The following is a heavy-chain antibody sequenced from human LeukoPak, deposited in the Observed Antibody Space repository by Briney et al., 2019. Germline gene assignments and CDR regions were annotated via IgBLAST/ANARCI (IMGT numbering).Heavy chain of an antibody. J-gene: IGHJ4*02. Sequence: GSSLRLSCAASGFTFSRYGMHWLRQAPGKGLARVAVIWYDGSNKYYADSVKGRFTISRDNSKNTLYLQMNSLRAEDTAVYFFQAEDGIRYCSSTSCFPVEPFDYWGQGTLVTVSS. D-gene: IGHD2-2*01. V-gene: IGHV3-33*01. CDR2: IWYDGSNK. CDR3: QAEDGIRYCSSTSCFPVEPFDY. CDR1: GFTFSRYG.